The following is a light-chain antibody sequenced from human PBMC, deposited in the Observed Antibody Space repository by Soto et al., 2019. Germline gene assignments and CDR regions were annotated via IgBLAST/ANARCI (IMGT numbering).Light chain of an antibody. CDR1: QSVSNY. CDR2: DAS. J-gene: IGKJ1*01. CDR3: QQRTHWPPWT. Sequence: EIVLTQSPATLSLSPGDRATLSCRASQSVSNYSAWYQQKPGQAPRLLIYDASNRATGIPARFSGSGSGTDFTLTISSLEPEDFAVYYCQQRTHWPPWTFGQGTKVEIK. V-gene: IGKV3-11*01.